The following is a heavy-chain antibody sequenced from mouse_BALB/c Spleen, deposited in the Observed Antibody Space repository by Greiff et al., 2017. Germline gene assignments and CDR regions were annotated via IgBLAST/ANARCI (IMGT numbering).Heavy chain of an antibody. CDR1: GYTFTSYW. CDR2: INPSTGYT. Sequence: VQLQQSGAELAKPGASVKMSCKASGYTFTSYWMHWVKQRPGQGLEWIGYINPSTGYTEYNQKFKDKATLTADESSSTAYMQLSSLTSEDSAVYYCATSNPWFAYWGQGTLVTVSA. CDR3: ATSNPWFAY. J-gene: IGHJ3*01. V-gene: IGHV1-7*01.